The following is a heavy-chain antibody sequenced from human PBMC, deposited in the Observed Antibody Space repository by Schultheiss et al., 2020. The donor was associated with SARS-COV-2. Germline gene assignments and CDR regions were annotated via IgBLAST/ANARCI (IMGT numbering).Heavy chain of an antibody. CDR1: GFTFANYG. CDR2: ISKSGDNR. CDR3: ARDSGSYLLYGMDV. Sequence: GGSLRLSCAASGFTFANYGMMWVRQAPGKGLEWVSTISKSGDNRNYADSVKGRFTISRENSKDTLFLQMNSLRAEDTAVYYCARDSGSYLLYGMDVWGQGTTVTVSS. J-gene: IGHJ6*02. D-gene: IGHD1-26*01. V-gene: IGHV3-23*01.